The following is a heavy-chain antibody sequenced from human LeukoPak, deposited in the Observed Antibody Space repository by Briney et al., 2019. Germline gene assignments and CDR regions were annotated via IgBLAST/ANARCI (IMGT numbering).Heavy chain of an antibody. Sequence: PGGSLRLSCTASGFTFSNYWMNWVRQAPGKGLEWVANIKYDGSETYHVDSVKGRFTIYRDNAKNSLYLQMNSLRVEDTSVYYCARGHEGYYYDSSGPVDYWGQGTLVTVSS. V-gene: IGHV3-7*01. CDR3: ARGHEGYYYDSSGPVDY. CDR2: IKYDGSET. D-gene: IGHD3-22*01. J-gene: IGHJ4*02. CDR1: GFTFSNYW.